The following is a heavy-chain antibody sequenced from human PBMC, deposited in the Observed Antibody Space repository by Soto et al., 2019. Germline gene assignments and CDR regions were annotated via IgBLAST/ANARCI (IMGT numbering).Heavy chain of an antibody. CDR3: AHRALAGTYFFDY. V-gene: IGHV2-5*02. CDR2: SYWDDDK. D-gene: IGHD6-19*01. CDR1: GFSVNTSGVG. Sequence: QITLKESGPTLVKPTQTLTLTCTLSGFSVNTSGVGVGWIRQPPGKTLEWLSLSYWDDDKRYNPSLRGRLTVTKDASKNQVVLTMPNMDPADTATYYCAHRALAGTYFFDYWSQGTLVTVSS. J-gene: IGHJ4*02.